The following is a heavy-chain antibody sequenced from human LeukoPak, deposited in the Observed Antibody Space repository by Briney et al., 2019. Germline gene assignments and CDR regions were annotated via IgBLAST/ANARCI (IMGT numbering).Heavy chain of an antibody. CDR1: GFTFSRYW. CDR2: ISSAGNIT. D-gene: IGHD3-10*01. CDR3: ARPNYYGSGSYYNELDY. Sequence: GGSLRLSCAAAGFTFSRYWMHWVRQAPGKGLVWASRISSAGNITSYADSVKGRFTISRDNAKNTLYLQMNSLRAEDTAVYYCARPNYYGSGSYYNELDYWGQGTLVTVSS. J-gene: IGHJ4*02. V-gene: IGHV3-74*01.